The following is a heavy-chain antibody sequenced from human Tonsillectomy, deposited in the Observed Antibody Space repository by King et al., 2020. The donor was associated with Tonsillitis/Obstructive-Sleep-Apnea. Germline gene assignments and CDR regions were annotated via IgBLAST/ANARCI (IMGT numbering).Heavy chain of an antibody. Sequence: QLQESGPGLVKPSETLSLTCTVSGGSVSSGSYYWSWIRQPPGKGLEWIGYVDYSGRTNYNPSLKSRVTISVDTSKNHFSLKMRYLTAADPAVYYCARAPGNGFRPPFCGQATLVTVSS. CDR1: GGSVSSGSYY. D-gene: IGHD5-24*01. J-gene: IGHJ4*02. CDR2: VDYSGRT. V-gene: IGHV4-61*01. CDR3: ARAPGNGFRPPF.